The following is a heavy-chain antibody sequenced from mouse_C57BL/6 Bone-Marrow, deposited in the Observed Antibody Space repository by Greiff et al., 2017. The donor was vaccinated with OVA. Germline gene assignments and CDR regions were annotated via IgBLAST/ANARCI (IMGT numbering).Heavy chain of an antibody. D-gene: IGHD1-1*01. V-gene: IGHV5-6*01. CDR1: GFTFSSYG. CDR3: ALGYYGASFAY. Sequence: EVQRVESGGDLVKPGGSLKLSCAASGFTFSSYGMSWVRQTPDKRLEWVATISSGGSSTYYPDSVKGRFTISRDNAKNTLYLQMISLKSEDTAMYYCALGYYGASFAYWGQGTLVTVSA. CDR2: ISSGGSST. J-gene: IGHJ3*01.